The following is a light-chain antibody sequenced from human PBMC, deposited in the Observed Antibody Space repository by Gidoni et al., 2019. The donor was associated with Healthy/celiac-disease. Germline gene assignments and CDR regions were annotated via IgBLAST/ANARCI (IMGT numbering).Light chain of an antibody. V-gene: IGLV2-11*01. Sequence: QSALTQPRSVSGSPGQSVTISCTGTSSDVGGYNYVSWYQQHPGTAPKLMIYDVSKRPSGVPDRFSGSKSGNTASLTISGLQAEDKADYYCCSYAGSYTLVFGGGTKLTVL. CDR1: SSDVGGYNY. CDR2: DVS. J-gene: IGLJ2*01. CDR3: CSYAGSYTLV.